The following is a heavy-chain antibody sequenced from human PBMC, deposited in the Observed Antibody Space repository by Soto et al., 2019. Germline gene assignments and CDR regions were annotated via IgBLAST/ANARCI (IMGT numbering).Heavy chain of an antibody. CDR1: GGSISSYY. J-gene: IGHJ4*02. V-gene: IGHV4-59*08. CDR3: ATPLSGYSSSGYDY. Sequence: SETLSLTCTVSGGSISSYYWSWIRQPPGKGLEWIGYIYYSGSTNYNPSLKSRVTISVDTSKNQFSLKLSPVTAADTAVYYWATPLSGYSSSGYDYWGQGTLVAAPQ. CDR2: IYYSGST. D-gene: IGHD6-13*01.